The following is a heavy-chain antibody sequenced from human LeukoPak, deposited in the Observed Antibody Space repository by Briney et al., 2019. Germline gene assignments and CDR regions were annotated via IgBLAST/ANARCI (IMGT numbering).Heavy chain of an antibody. CDR2: INQDGSEK. CDR1: GFTFSNYW. J-gene: IGHJ4*02. Sequence: GGSLRLSCAGSGFTFSNYWMTWVRQAPGKGLEWVANINQDGSEKYYVDSVKGRFTISRGNAKNSLYLQMNSLRAEDTALYYCARDLPVSYWGQGTLVTVSS. D-gene: IGHD1-14*01. CDR3: ARDLPVSY. V-gene: IGHV3-7*03.